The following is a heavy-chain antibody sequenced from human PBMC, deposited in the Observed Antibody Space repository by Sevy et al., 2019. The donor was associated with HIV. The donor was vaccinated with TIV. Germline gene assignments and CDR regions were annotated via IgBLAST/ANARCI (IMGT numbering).Heavy chain of an antibody. D-gene: IGHD1-26*01. Sequence: GGSLRLSCIGSGFSFSYYGIHWVRQSPGKGLDWVALISHDGINEYYADSVKGRLTISGDKSKNTVYLEMNSLRNEDTAIYFCANAYSGSYSHSYLYALDVWGQGTTVTVSS. CDR2: ISHDGINE. CDR3: ANAYSGSYSHSYLYALDV. CDR1: GFSFSYYG. J-gene: IGHJ6*02. V-gene: IGHV3-30*18.